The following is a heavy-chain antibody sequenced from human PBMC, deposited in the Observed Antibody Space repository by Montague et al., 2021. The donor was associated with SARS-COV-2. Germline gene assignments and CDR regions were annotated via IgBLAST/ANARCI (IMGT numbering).Heavy chain of an antibody. CDR1: SDSINSYY. V-gene: IGHV4-4*08. Sequence: SETLSLTCTVSSDSINSYYWGWIRQPPGKRLEWLGYVYSSGTTNYNPSLNSRIAISVDTSKNQFPLRLDSVTAADTAIYYCATLTQFNGDFWGQGALVTVS. CDR2: VYSSGTT. D-gene: IGHD4/OR15-4a*01. J-gene: IGHJ4*02. CDR3: ATLTQFNGDF.